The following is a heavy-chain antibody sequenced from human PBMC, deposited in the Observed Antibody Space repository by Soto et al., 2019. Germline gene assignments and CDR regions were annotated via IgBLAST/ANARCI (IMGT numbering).Heavy chain of an antibody. CDR2: MRPNTGHS. D-gene: IGHD3-10*01. J-gene: IGHJ4*02. CDR1: GYTFTDLD. CDR3: ARGINAGVDY. Sequence: GASVKVSCKASGYTFTDLDIYWVRQTTEQGLEWMGWMRPNTGHSGLAQKFQGRLTLTRDTSINTAYMELSSLRSEDTAIYYCARGINAGVDYWGQGTPVTVSS. V-gene: IGHV1-8*02.